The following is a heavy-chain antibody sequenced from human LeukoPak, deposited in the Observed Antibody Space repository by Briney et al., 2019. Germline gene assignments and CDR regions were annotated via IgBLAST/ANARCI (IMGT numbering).Heavy chain of an antibody. D-gene: IGHD4-17*01. CDR1: GVSFSGYC. CDR3: ARVGSLATVTTILRRDAFDI. J-gene: IGHJ3*02. Sequence: SETLSLTCAVYGVSFSGYCWRWIRQPPGKGLEWFGEINHSGSTNYNPSLKSRVTISVDTSNNQFSLTLSSVTAAHAAVYYGARVGSLATVTTILRRDAFDIGGRGPMVTVSS. CDR2: INHSGST. V-gene: IGHV4-34*01.